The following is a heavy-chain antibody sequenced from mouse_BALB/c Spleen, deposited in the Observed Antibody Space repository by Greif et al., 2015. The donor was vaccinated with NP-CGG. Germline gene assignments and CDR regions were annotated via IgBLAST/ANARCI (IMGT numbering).Heavy chain of an antibody. CDR2: IYYSGTI. Sequence: EVNLVESGPGLVKPSQTVSLTCTVTGISITTGNYRWSWIRQFPGNKLEWIGYIYYSGTITYNPSLTSRTTITRDTSKNQFFLEMNSLTAEDTATYYCARYGYDYFDYWGQGTTLTVSS. J-gene: IGHJ2*01. V-gene: IGHV3-5*02. CDR3: ARYGYDYFDY. D-gene: IGHD2-2*01. CDR1: GISITTGNYR.